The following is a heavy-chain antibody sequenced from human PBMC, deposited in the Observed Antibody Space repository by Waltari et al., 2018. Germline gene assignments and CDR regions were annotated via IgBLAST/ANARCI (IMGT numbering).Heavy chain of an antibody. D-gene: IGHD6-13*01. CDR3: AIGIAAAGSSLY. J-gene: IGHJ4*02. Sequence: QLQLQESGPGLVKPSETLSLTCTVSGGSISSSSYYWGWIRQPPGKGLEWIGSIYYSGSTYSTPSLKSRVTISVDTSKNQFSLKLSSVTAADTAVYYCAIGIAAAGSSLYWGQGTLVTVSS. CDR2: IYYSGST. V-gene: IGHV4-39*01. CDR1: GGSISSSSYY.